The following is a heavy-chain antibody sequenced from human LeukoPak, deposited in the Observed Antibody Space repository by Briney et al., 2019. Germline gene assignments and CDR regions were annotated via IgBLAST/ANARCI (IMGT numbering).Heavy chain of an antibody. Sequence: PSETLSLTCAVYGGSFSGYYWSWIRQPPGKGLEWIGEINHSGSTNYNPSLKSRVTISVDTSKNQFSLKLSSVTAADTAVYYCAGGRYCSSTSCYLRSSWLSYWGQGTLVTVSS. CDR2: INHSGST. CDR1: GGSFSGYY. J-gene: IGHJ4*02. V-gene: IGHV4-34*01. CDR3: AGGRYCSSTSCYLRSSWLSY. D-gene: IGHD2-2*01.